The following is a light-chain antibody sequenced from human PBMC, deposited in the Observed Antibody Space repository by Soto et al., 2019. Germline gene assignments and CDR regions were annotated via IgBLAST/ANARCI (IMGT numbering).Light chain of an antibody. Sequence: EIVLTQSPATLSLSPGERATLSCRASQSVSSYLAWYQQKPGQALRLLIYDASNRATGIPARFSGSGSGTDFTLTISGLEHEDFAVFYCQQRSYWPPRITFGQGTRLG. CDR3: QQRSYWPPRIT. CDR1: QSVSSY. V-gene: IGKV3-11*01. J-gene: IGKJ5*01. CDR2: DAS.